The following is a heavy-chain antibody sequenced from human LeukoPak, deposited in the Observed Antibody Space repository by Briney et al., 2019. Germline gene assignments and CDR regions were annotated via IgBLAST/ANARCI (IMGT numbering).Heavy chain of an antibody. CDR2: IYYSGST. V-gene: IGHV4-39*01. CDR3: ARHVHQGWFDP. J-gene: IGHJ5*02. CDR1: GASISSSSYY. Sequence: SETLSLTCTVSGASISSSSYYWGWIRQPPGKGLEWIGSIYYSGSTYYNPSLKSRVTISVDTSKNQFSLKLSSVTAADTAVYYCARHVHQGWFDPWGQGTLVTVSS. D-gene: IGHD2-2*01.